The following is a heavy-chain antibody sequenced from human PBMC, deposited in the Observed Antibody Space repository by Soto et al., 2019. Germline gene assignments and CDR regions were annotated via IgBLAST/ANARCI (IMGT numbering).Heavy chain of an antibody. CDR1: GFTFSSYG. D-gene: IGHD6-6*01. J-gene: IGHJ6*02. Sequence: HPGGSLRLSCAASGFTFSSYGMHWVRQAPGKGLEWVAVIWYDGSNKYYADSVKGRFTISRDNSKNTLYLQMNSLRAEDTAVYYCARDLGGQLAEAIHYYYYGMDVWGQGTTVTVSS. CDR2: IWYDGSNK. CDR3: ARDLGGQLAEAIHYYYYGMDV. V-gene: IGHV3-33*01.